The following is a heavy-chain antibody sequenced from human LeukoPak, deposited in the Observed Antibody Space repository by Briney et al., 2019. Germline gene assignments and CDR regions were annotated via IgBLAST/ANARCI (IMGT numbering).Heavy chain of an antibody. J-gene: IGHJ4*02. CDR2: IYPGDSDT. D-gene: IGHD2-2*01. Sequence: GESLKISCRGSGYSFTSYWIGWVRQLPGKGLEWMGIIYPGDSDTRYSPSFQGQVTISADKSISTAYLQWSSLKASDTAMYYCATPYPREYCSSTTCYFNYWGQGTLVTVSS. V-gene: IGHV5-51*01. CDR3: ATPYPREYCSSTTCYFNY. CDR1: GYSFTSYW.